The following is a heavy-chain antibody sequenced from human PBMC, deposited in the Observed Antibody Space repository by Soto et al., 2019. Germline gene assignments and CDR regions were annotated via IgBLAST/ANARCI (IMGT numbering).Heavy chain of an antibody. Sequence: SGPTLVNPTQTLTLTCIFSGFSLRTSGVGVGWIRQPPGKALEWLGFIYWNDDKRYSPSLKSRLTITKDASKNQVVLTMTNMDPVDTATYYCAKSGSSGWYGWFDPWGQGTLVTVSS. CDR3: AKSGSSGWYGWFDP. D-gene: IGHD6-19*01. CDR1: GFSLRTSGVG. V-gene: IGHV2-5*01. J-gene: IGHJ5*02. CDR2: IYWNDDK.